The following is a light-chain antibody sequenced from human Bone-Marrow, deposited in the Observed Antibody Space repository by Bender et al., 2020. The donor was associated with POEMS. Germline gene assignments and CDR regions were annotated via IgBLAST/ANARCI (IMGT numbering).Light chain of an antibody. Sequence: QSALTQPASVSGSPGQSITISCTGTSSDVGGYNYVSWYQQHPGKAPKLMIYDVSKRPSGVSNRFSGSKSGNTASLTISGLLPEDEADYYCCSYAGTSSWVFGGGTKLTVL. J-gene: IGLJ3*02. CDR1: SSDVGGYNY. CDR3: CSYAGTSSWV. V-gene: IGLV2-14*03. CDR2: DVS.